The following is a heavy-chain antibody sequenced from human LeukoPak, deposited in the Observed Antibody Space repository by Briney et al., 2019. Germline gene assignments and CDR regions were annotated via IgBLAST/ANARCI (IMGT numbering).Heavy chain of an antibody. CDR2: IHSIGRA. CDR1: RVSMSDYF. V-gene: IGHV4-4*07. D-gene: IGHD3-22*01. CDR3: ARDDFYDGGGRNWFDR. Sequence: SETLSLTCPVSRVSMSDYFWTWVRQPAGKGLEWIARIHSIGRANTNPSLRSRLTMSVDTSKNQYSLRLRSVTAADTAIYYCARDDFYDGGGRNWFDRWGQGARVTVSS. J-gene: IGHJ5*02.